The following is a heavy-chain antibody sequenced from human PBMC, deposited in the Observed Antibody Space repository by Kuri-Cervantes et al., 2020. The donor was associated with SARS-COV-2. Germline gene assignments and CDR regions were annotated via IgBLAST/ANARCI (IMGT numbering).Heavy chain of an antibody. D-gene: IGHD6-13*01. J-gene: IGHJ4*02. V-gene: IGHV4-61*01. CDR2: VSYSGST. Sequence: SETLSLTCTVAGDSVDSSTKYWTWLLQHTGKELDWIGYVSYSGSTHYNPPIQSRVTISVDTSKNQFSLKLSSVTAADTAVYSCARGTNISEAGTFDYWGQGTLVTVSS. CDR3: ARGTNISEAGTFDY. CDR1: GDSVDSSTKY.